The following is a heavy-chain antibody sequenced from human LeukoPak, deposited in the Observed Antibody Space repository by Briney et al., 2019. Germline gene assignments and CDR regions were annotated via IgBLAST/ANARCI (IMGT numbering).Heavy chain of an antibody. CDR3: ARGEVVAENWLDP. D-gene: IGHD2-15*01. CDR2: INHSGST. J-gene: IGHJ5*02. V-gene: IGHV4-34*01. CDR1: GGSFSGYY. Sequence: SETLSLTCAVYGGSFSGYYWSWIRQPPGKGLEWIGEINHSGSTNYNPSLKSRVTISVDTSKNQFSLKLSSVTAADTAVYYCARGEVVAENWLDPWGQGTLVTVSS.